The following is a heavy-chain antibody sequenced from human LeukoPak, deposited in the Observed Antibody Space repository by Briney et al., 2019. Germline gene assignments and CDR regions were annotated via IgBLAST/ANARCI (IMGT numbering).Heavy chain of an antibody. CDR1: GFTFSSYA. V-gene: IGHV3-23*01. D-gene: IGHD3-3*01. CDR3: AKAQRFLEWLLGIDYYYGMDV. Sequence: RSLRLSCAASGFTFSSYAMSWVRQAPGKGLEWVSAISGSGGSTYYADSVKGRFTISRDNSKNTLYLQMNSLRAEDTAVYYCAKAQRFLEWLLGIDYYYGMDVWGQGTTVTVSS. J-gene: IGHJ6*02. CDR2: ISGSGGST.